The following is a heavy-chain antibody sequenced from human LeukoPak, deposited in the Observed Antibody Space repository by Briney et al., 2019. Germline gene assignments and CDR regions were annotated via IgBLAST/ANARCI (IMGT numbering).Heavy chain of an antibody. CDR1: GGSISSGDYY. D-gene: IGHD3-10*01. J-gene: IGHJ4*02. V-gene: IGHV4-30-4*08. CDR3: ARGDEGLLWFGELCFDY. CDR2: IYYSGST. Sequence: SEALSLTCTVSGGSISSGDYYWSWIRQPPGKGLEWIGYIYYSGSTYYNPSLKSRVTISVDTSKNQFSLKLSSVTAADTAVYYCARGDEGLLWFGELCFDYWGQGTLVTVSS.